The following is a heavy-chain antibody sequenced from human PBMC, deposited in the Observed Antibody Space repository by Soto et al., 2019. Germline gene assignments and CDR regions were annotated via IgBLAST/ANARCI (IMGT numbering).Heavy chain of an antibody. CDR2: IHSGGRT. V-gene: IGHV3-53*01. CDR1: GFNVSDHY. J-gene: IGHJ3*01. CDR3: ARGGNLAFHV. D-gene: IGHD4-4*01. Sequence: VQLVESGGGLIQPGGSLRISCAGSGFNVSDHYISWVRQAPGKGLEWLGSIHSGGRTYYEDYVKDRFTISRDDSRNTLYLQMNSLRGEDTAVYYCARGGNLAFHVWGQGTMVTVSS.